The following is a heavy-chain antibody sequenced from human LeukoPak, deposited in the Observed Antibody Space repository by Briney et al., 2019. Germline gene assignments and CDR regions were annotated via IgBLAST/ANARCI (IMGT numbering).Heavy chain of an antibody. Sequence: GGSLRLSCAASGFTFSSYSMNWVRQAPGKGLEWVSYISSSSSTIYYADSVKGRFTISRDNAKNSLYLQMNSLRAEDTAVYYCARDFHVRYYDTGSYSYWGHGTLVTVSS. CDR3: ARDFHVRYYDTGSYSY. J-gene: IGHJ4*01. CDR1: GFTFSSYS. D-gene: IGHD3-10*01. CDR2: ISSSSSTI. V-gene: IGHV3-48*01.